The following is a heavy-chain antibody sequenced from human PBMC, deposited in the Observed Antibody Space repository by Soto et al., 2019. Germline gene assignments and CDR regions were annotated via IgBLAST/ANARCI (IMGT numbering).Heavy chain of an antibody. CDR2: ISSSGPTM. Sequence: QVQLVETGGGLVKPGGSLRLSCAATGFTFSDYYMSWSRQAPGKGLEWVSYISSSGPTMYYADSVKGRFTISRDNAKNSLYLQMNSLRAEDTAVYYCAITHGGEYFQHWGQGTLVTVSS. CDR1: GFTFSDYY. J-gene: IGHJ1*01. V-gene: IGHV3-11*01. CDR3: AITHGGEYFQH. D-gene: IGHD3-10*01.